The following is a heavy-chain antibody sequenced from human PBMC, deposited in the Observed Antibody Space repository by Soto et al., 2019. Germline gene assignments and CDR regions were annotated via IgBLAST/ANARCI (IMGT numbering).Heavy chain of an antibody. CDR3: VRRWSVYYFDF. CDR1: GGSITSHNFY. CDR2: IYHTGTA. D-gene: IGHD3-3*01. Sequence: QLQLQESGPGLVKPSETLSLTCTVSGGSITSHNFYWGWIRQPPGRGLEWIASIYHTGTAYYSPSLRGRVAISVDTSKSQFSLKLESVTAADTAVYYCVRRWSVYYFDFWGQGTLVTVSS. V-gene: IGHV4-39*01. J-gene: IGHJ4*02.